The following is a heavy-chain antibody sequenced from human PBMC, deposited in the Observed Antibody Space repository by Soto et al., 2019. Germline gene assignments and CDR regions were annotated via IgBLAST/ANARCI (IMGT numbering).Heavy chain of an antibody. V-gene: IGHV4-59*01. J-gene: IGHJ4*02. CDR1: GGCINDFY. CDR2: IYYSGST. Sequence: ETLSLTGTDSGGCINDFYWGWIRQPPGKGLEWIGYIYYSGSTDYNPSLKGRVTISVDTSKNQFSLKMRSVTAADTAVYYCARVGGVAARTFDYWGQGTLVTVSS. CDR3: ARVGGVAARTFDY. D-gene: IGHD6-6*01.